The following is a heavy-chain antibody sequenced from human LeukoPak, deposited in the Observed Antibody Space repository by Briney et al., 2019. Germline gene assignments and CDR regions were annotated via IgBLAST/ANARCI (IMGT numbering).Heavy chain of an antibody. V-gene: IGHV1-46*01. D-gene: IGHD4-11*01. Sequence: ASVKVSCKASGYTFTSYYMHWVRQAPGQGLEWMGIINPSGGSTSYAQKFQGRVTMTRDTSTSTVYMELSSLRSEDTAVYYCARSITVGGSAFGMDVWGQGTTVTVSS. CDR2: INPSGGST. CDR1: GYTFTSYY. J-gene: IGHJ6*02. CDR3: ARSITVGGSAFGMDV.